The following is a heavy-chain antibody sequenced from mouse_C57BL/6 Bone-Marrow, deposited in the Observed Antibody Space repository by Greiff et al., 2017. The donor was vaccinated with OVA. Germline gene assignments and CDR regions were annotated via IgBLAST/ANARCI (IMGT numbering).Heavy chain of an antibody. CDR1: GFTFSSYG. J-gene: IGHJ4*01. CDR3: ERHAGFHYAKDY. CDR2: ICSGGSYT. D-gene: IGHD6-1*01. V-gene: IGHV5-6*01. Sequence: VQLKQSGGDLVKPGGSLKLSCAASGFTFSSYGMSWVRQTPDKRLEWVATICSGGSYTYYQDSVKGRFTISRDNAKNTLYLQMSSLKTEETAMYYCERHAGFHYAKDYWGQGTSVTVSS.